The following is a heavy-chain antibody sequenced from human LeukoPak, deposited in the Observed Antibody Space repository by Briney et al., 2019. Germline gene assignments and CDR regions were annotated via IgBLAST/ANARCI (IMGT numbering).Heavy chain of an antibody. J-gene: IGHJ4*02. CDR3: ARDRTPGD. CDR1: GFTLSNYW. D-gene: IGHD1/OR15-1a*01. Sequence: GESLRLSCAASGFTLSNYWMSWVRQAPGKGLEWVANTKQDGSKKYYVDSVKGRFTISRDNAKNSLYLQMNSLRAEDTAVYYCARDRTPGDWGQGTLVTVSS. CDR2: TKQDGSKK. V-gene: IGHV3-7*01.